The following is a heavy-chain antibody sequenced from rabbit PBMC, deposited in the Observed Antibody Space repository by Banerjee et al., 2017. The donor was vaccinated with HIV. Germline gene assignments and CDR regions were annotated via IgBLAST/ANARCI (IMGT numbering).Heavy chain of an antibody. CDR2: IAGSSSGFT. D-gene: IGHD7-1*01. CDR1: GFDISKYG. V-gene: IGHV1S45*01. CDR3: ARGSYVVAGDGTYFNL. J-gene: IGHJ4*01. Sequence: QEQLVESGGGLVQPGGSLKLSCTVSGFDISKYGVTWVRQAPGKGLEWISCIAGSSSGFTYSATWAKGRFTCSKTSSTTVTLQMTSLTAADTATYFCARGSYVVAGDGTYFNLWGPGTLVTVS.